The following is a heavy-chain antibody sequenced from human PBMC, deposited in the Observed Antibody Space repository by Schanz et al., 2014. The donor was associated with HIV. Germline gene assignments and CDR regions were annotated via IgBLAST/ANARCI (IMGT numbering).Heavy chain of an antibody. Sequence: QVQLVQSGAGVKKPGASVKVSCKASGYTFISYGISWVRQAPGQGLEWMGRISAYNGNTNYVQKFQGRVTMTTDTSTSTAYMELRSLRSDDTAVYYCANEGLTGFIDYWGQGTLVTVSS. J-gene: IGHJ4*02. CDR1: GYTFISYG. CDR3: ANEGLTGFIDY. CDR2: ISAYNGNT. V-gene: IGHV1-18*01. D-gene: IGHD6-25*01.